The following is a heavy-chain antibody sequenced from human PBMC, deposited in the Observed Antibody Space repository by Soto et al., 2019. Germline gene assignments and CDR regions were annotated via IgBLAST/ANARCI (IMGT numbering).Heavy chain of an antibody. CDR2: TYYRSKWYN. CDR3: ARERVRRGSYWGDAFDI. Sequence: SQTLSLTCAISGDSVSSDSAAWKWIRQCPSRGLEWLGRTYYRSKWYNDYAVSVKSRITINPDTSKNQFSLQLNSVTPEDTAVYYCARERVRRGSYWGDAFDIWGQGTMVTVSS. J-gene: IGHJ3*02. CDR1: GDSVSSDSAA. D-gene: IGHD1-26*01. V-gene: IGHV6-1*01.